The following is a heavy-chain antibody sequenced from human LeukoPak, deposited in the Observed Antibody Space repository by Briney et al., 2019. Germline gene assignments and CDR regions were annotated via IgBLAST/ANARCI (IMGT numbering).Heavy chain of an antibody. D-gene: IGHD2-15*01. CDR2: IGSSGSTI. J-gene: IGHJ4*02. V-gene: IGHV3-11*01. Sequence: AGGYLRLSCAASGFTFSDYYMTWIRQAPGKGLEWVSYIGSSGSTIYYADSVKGRFTISRDNAKNSLYLQMNSLRAEDTAVYYCARVFRSGGSLDYWGQGTLVTVSS. CDR1: GFTFSDYY. CDR3: ARVFRSGGSLDY.